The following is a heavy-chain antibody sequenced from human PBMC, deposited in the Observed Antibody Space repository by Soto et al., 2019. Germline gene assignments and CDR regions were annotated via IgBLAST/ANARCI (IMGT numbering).Heavy chain of an antibody. Sequence: GGSLRLSCAASGFTFRSHAMSWVRQAPGKGLEWVSAISGSGGSTYYADSVKGRFTISRDNSKNTLYLQMNSLRAEDTAVYYCARFSISWYDVFEIWGQGTLVTVSS. D-gene: IGHD6-13*01. J-gene: IGHJ3*02. CDR2: ISGSGGST. CDR3: ARFSISWYDVFEI. CDR1: GFTFRSHA. V-gene: IGHV3-23*01.